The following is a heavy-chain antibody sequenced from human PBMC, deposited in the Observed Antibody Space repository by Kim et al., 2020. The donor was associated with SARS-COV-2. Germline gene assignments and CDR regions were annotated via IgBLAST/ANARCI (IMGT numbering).Heavy chain of an antibody. CDR3: ARDNFVGDYYYGMDV. CDR2: ISSSSSTI. Sequence: GGSLRLSCAASGFTFSSYSMNWVRQAPGKGLEWVSYISSSSSTIYYADSVKGRFTISRDNAKNSLYLQMNSLRDEDTAVYYCARDNFVGDYYYGMDVWGQGTTVTVSS. CDR1: GFTFSSYS. D-gene: IGHD3-10*01. J-gene: IGHJ6*02. V-gene: IGHV3-48*02.